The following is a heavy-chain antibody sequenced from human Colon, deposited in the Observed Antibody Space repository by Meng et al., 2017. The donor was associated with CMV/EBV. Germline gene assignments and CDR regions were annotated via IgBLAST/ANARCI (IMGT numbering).Heavy chain of an antibody. CDR2: ITGSGAST. J-gene: IGHJ4*02. D-gene: IGHD3-9*01. CDR1: GFTFNAYW. Sequence: GESLKISCAASGFTFNAYWMHWVRQVPGKGLEWVSGITGSGASTYYADSVKGRFTISRDNSKNTLYLQMNSLRGEDTAVYYCARPEEHYDLLTGYFHTTYYFDYWGQGTLVTVSS. V-gene: IGHV3-23*01. CDR3: ARPEEHYDLLTGYFHTTYYFDY.